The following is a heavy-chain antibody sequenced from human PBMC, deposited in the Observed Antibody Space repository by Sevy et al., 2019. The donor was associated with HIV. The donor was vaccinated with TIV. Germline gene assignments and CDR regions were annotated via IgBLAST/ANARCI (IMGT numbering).Heavy chain of an antibody. Sequence: SETLSLTCTVSGGSISSGDYYWSWIRQPPGKGLEWIGYIYYSGSTYYNPSLKIRVTISVDTSKNQFSLKLSSVTAAVPAVYYCATAAAYYYDSSGYYYGWFDPWGQGTLVTVSS. CDR1: GGSISSGDYY. V-gene: IGHV4-30-4*01. J-gene: IGHJ5*02. CDR2: IYYSGST. D-gene: IGHD3-22*01. CDR3: ATAAAYYYDSSGYYYGWFDP.